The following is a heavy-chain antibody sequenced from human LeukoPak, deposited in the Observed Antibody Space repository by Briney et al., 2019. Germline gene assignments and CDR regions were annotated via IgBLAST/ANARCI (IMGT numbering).Heavy chain of an antibody. J-gene: IGHJ6*03. V-gene: IGHV4-59*01. CDR1: DDSITMYY. CDR2: VDHTGST. Sequence: SETLSLTCSVSDDSITMYYWTWIRQPPGKGLEWIGYVDHTGSTNFNPSLNGRVTIFRDTSRNLFSLMLTSVTAADTAVYFCARGRVSSSTWHSTYYYYFYMDVWGKGTTVTVSS. D-gene: IGHD4-11*01. CDR3: ARGRVSSSTWHSTYYYYFYMDV.